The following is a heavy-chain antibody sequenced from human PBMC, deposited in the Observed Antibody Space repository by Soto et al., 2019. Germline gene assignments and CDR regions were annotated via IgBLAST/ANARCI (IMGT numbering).Heavy chain of an antibody. J-gene: IGHJ6*02. Sequence: QVQLVESGGGVVQPGGSLRLSCTTSGFTFNTYGMHWVRQAPGKGLEWVAIIWYDGSNKYYADSVKGRFTISRDNSKNTLYLQMNSLRAEDTALYYCARADCTGAYWYSWPFNYAVDVWGQGTPVTVSS. CDR3: ARADCTGAYWYSWPFNYAVDV. V-gene: IGHV3-33*08. CDR2: IWYDGSNK. CDR1: GFTFNTYG. D-gene: IGHD2-8*02.